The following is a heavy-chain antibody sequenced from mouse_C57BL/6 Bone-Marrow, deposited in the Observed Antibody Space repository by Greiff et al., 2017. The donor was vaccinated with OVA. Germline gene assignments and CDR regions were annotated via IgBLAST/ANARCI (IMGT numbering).Heavy chain of an antibody. CDR2: IYPRDGST. V-gene: IGHV1-78*01. J-gene: IGHJ4*01. CDR3: ARQGCQPSYAMDY. CDR1: GYTFTDHT. Sequence: QVQLQQSDAELVKPEASVKISCKVSGYTFTDHTIHWMKQRPEQGLEWIGYIYPRDGSTKYNEKFKGKATLTADKSSSPAYMQHNSLTSEDSAVYFCARQGCQPSYAMDYWGQGTSVTVSS. D-gene: IGHD6-1*01.